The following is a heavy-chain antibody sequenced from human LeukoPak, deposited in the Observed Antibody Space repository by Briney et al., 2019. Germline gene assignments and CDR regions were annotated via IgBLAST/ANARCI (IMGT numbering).Heavy chain of an antibody. CDR2: IYHSGTT. V-gene: IGHV4-30-2*01. Sequence: SQTLSLTCTVSGGSISSGAYYWSWIRQPPGTGLEWIGYIYHSGTTYYKPSLKSRVTISVDRSKNRFSLKLSSVTAADTAVYYCARGSSPWYYDYWGQGTLVTVSS. CDR3: ARGSSPWYYDY. J-gene: IGHJ4*02. CDR1: GGSISSGAYY. D-gene: IGHD2-15*01.